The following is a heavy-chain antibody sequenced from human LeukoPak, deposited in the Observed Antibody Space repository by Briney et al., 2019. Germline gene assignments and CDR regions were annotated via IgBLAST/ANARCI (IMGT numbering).Heavy chain of an antibody. CDR2: IYPGDSDT. Sequence: GESLKISCKGSGYSFTSYWIGWVRQIPGKCLEWMGIIYPGDSDTRYSPSFQGQVTSSADKSISTAYLQWSSLKASDTAMYYCAILVRRVQRGWFEPWGQGTLVNVSS. CDR1: GYSFTSYW. D-gene: IGHD3-10*01. CDR3: AILVRRVQRGWFEP. V-gene: IGHV5-51*01. J-gene: IGHJ5*02.